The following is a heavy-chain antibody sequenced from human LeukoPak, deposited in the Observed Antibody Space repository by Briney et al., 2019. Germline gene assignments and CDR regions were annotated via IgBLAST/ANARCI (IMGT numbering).Heavy chain of an antibody. V-gene: IGHV3-30-3*01. D-gene: IGHD3-22*01. CDR2: ISYDGSNK. J-gene: IGHJ5*02. CDR1: GFTFSSYA. Sequence: GGSLRLSCAASGFTFSSYAMHCVRQAPGQGLEWVAVISYDGSNKYYADSVKGRFTISRDNSKNTLYLQKNSLRAEDTAVYYCARRQYYSDSGGYYGCFDPWGQGTLVTVSS. CDR3: ARRQYYSDSGGYYGCFDP.